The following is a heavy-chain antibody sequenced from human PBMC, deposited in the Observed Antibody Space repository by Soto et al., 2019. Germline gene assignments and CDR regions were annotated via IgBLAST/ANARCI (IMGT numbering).Heavy chain of an antibody. CDR2: INPNGGAA. D-gene: IGHD3-9*01. CDR3: ARQDIFTGNQDQYYYYGMDV. Sequence: ASVKVSCKTSGDSFNEYYIHWVRQAPGQGLEWMGWINPNGGAAKYAQKFQGRVTVTADKSTSTVYMELSSLRSEDTAVYYCARQDIFTGNQDQYYYYGMDVLGQGTTVTVS. CDR1: GDSFNEYY. V-gene: IGHV1-2*02. J-gene: IGHJ6*02.